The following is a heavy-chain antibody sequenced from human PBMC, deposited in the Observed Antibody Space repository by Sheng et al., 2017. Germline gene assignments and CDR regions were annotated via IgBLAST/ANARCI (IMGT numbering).Heavy chain of an antibody. Sequence: QVQLQQWGAGLLKPSETLSLTCAVYGGSFSGYYWSWIRHAPEGKGLEWIGEINHSGSTNYNPSLKSRVTISVDTSKNQFSLKLSSVTAADTAVYYCARRGDSSGYYDFDYWGQGTLVTVSS. CDR2: INHSGST. J-gene: IGHJ4*02. CDR1: GGSFSGYY. D-gene: IGHD3-22*01. CDR3: ARRGDSSGYYDFDY. V-gene: IGHV4-34*01.